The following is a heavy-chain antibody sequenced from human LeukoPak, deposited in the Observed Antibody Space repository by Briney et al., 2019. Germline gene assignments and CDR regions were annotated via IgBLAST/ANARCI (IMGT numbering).Heavy chain of an antibody. V-gene: IGHV3-48*04. CDR1: RLTFSDPI. CDR3: ARNLNTADDY. Sequence: GESLTLSCTLARLTFSDPIMNWVRQPPGEGLEWLSYICNSSPTIYYAECVQGRFTISRDDAKSALYVEMNSLRAEDTAVYYCARNLNTADDYWGRGMLVTVSS. CDR2: ICNSSPTI. D-gene: IGHD2-21*02. J-gene: IGHJ4*02.